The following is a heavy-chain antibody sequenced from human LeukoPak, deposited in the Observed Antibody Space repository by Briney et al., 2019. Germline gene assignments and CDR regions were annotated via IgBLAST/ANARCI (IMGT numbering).Heavy chain of an antibody. Sequence: GGSLRLSCAASGFTFSNSDMSWVRQAPGKGLEWVALISYDGSERYYADSVKGRFTVSRDNSKNSLDLQMNSLRAEDTAVYYCAKGMTAGGRLYYFDYWGQGALVTVSS. V-gene: IGHV3-30*18. CDR1: GFTFSNSD. D-gene: IGHD2-21*02. J-gene: IGHJ4*02. CDR2: ISYDGSER. CDR3: AKGMTAGGRLYYFDY.